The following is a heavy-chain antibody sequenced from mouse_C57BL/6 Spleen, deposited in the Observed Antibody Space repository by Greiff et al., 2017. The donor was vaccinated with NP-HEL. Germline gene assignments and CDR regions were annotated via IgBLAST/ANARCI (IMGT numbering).Heavy chain of an antibody. CDR3: ARETGSYAMDY. Sequence: VQLQESGPELVKPGASVKISCKASGYAFSSSWMNWVKQRPGKGLEWIGRIYPGDGDTNYNGKFKGKATLTADKSSSTAYMQLSSLTSEDSAVYLCARETGSYAMDYWGQGTSVTVSS. CDR1: GYAFSSSW. J-gene: IGHJ4*01. D-gene: IGHD4-1*01. CDR2: IYPGDGDT. V-gene: IGHV1-82*01.